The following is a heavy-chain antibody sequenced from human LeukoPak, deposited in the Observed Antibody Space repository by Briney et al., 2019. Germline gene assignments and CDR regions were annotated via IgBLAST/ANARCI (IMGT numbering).Heavy chain of an antibody. V-gene: IGHV4-59*01. Sequence: SETLSLTCTVSGGSISSYYWSWIRQPPGKGLEWIGYIYYSGSTNYNPSLKSRVTISVDTSKNQFSLKLSSVTAADTAVYYCARRLRPGNWFDPWGQGTLVTVSS. CDR3: ARRLRPGNWFDP. D-gene: IGHD3-16*01. J-gene: IGHJ5*02. CDR1: GGSISSYY. CDR2: IYYSGST.